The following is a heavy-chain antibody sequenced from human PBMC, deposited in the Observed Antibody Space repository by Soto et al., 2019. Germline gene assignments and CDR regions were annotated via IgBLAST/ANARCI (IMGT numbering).Heavy chain of an antibody. CDR2: IYHSGST. Sequence: LTCAVSGGSISSGGYSWSWIRQPPGKGLEWIGYIYHSGSTYYNPSLKSRVTISVDRSKNQFSLKLSSVTAADTAVYYCAREKVKRQYYYGMDVWAQGTTVTVSS. D-gene: IGHD2-21*01. CDR3: AREKVKRQYYYGMDV. J-gene: IGHJ6*02. V-gene: IGHV4-30-2*01. CDR1: GGSISSGGYS.